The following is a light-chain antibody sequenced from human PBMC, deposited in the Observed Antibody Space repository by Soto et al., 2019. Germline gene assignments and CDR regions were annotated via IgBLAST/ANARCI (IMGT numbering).Light chain of an antibody. CDR1: SSNTGSNY. J-gene: IGLJ1*01. Sequence: VLTQPPSASGAPGQRVTISCSGSSSNTGSNYVYWYQQLPGTAPKLLIYRNNQRPSGVPDRFSGSKSGTSASLAISGLRSEDEADYSCAAWDDSLSGFVFGTGTKVTVL. V-gene: IGLV1-47*01. CDR3: AAWDDSLSGFV. CDR2: RNN.